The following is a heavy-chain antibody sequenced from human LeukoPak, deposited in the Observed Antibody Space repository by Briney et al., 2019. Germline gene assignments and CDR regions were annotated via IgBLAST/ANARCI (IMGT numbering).Heavy chain of an antibody. V-gene: IGHV3-30*02. CDR2: IRYDGSNK. Sequence: PGGSLRLSCAASGFTFSSYGMHWVRQAPGKGLEWVAFIRYDGSNKYYADSVKGRFTISRDNAKNSLHLQMNSLRAEDTAVYYCAREGVRVSAFDKWGQGTLVTVSS. CDR3: AREGVRVSAFDK. D-gene: IGHD2-8*01. CDR1: GFTFSSYG. J-gene: IGHJ4*02.